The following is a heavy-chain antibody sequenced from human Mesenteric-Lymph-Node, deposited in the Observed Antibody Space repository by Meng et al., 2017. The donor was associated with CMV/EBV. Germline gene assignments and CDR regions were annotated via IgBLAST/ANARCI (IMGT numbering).Heavy chain of an antibody. CDR3: ARPFPSWQSPRLDPFGA. D-gene: IGHD6-19*01. Sequence: LRPRASGPREWMASETLSPSRTVFGDSISRFCFWCGIRQPPGRGLEWIGSVDYTGSTYYSPSLKSRVTVSVDTSKNQFSLRLTSVTAADTAVYYCARPFPSWQSPRLDPFGAWGQGTLVTVSS. V-gene: IGHV4-39*01. CDR1: GDSISRFCF. CDR2: VDYTGST. J-gene: IGHJ5*02.